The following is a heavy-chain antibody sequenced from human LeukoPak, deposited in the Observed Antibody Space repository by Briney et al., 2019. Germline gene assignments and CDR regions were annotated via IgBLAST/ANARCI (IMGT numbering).Heavy chain of an antibody. CDR3: ARESPLDGSGSYPDY. CDR1: GGSISNYY. D-gene: IGHD3-10*01. J-gene: IGHJ4*02. CDR2: ISYSGST. V-gene: IGHV4-59*12. Sequence: SETLSLTCTVSGGSISNYYWSWIRQPPGKGLEWIGYISYSGSTISNPSLKSRVTISVDTSKNQFSLKLSSVTAADTAVYYCARESPLDGSGSYPDYWGQGTLVTVS.